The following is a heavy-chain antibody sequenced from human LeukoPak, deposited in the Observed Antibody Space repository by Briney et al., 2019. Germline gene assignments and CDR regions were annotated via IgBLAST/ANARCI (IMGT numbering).Heavy chain of an antibody. V-gene: IGHV4-61*02. CDR1: GGSISSGSYY. Sequence: PSETLSLTCTVSGGSISSGSYYWSWIRQPAGKGLEWIGRIYTSGSTNYNPSLKSRVTISVDTSKNQFSLKLSSVTAADTAVYYCARHGNTVYDPGAYYYMDVWGKGTTVTVSS. CDR2: IYTSGST. CDR3: ARHGNTVYDPGAYYYMDV. J-gene: IGHJ6*03. D-gene: IGHD5/OR15-5a*01.